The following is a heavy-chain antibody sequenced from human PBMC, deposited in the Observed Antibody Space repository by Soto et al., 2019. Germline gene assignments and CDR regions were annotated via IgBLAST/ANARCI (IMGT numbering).Heavy chain of an antibody. CDR1: GFTFSSYA. CDR3: AKDSPGLGFGELLRF. V-gene: IGHV3-23*01. Sequence: EVQLLESGGGLVQPGGSLRLSCAASGFTFSSYAMSWVRQAPGKGLEWVSAISGSGGSTYYADSVKGRFTISRDNSKNSLYLQMTSLRAGDTAVFYGAKDSPGLGFGELLRFGGQGTLVTVSS. D-gene: IGHD3-10*01. J-gene: IGHJ4*02. CDR2: ISGSGGST.